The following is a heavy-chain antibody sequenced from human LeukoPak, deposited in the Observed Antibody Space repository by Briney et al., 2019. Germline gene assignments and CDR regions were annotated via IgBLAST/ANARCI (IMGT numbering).Heavy chain of an antibody. Sequence: ASVKVSCKPSGYTFTGYYMHWVRQDPGQGLEWMGWINPNSGGTNYAQKFQGRVTMTRDTSISTAYMELTRLRSDDTAGYYCARYSSGWYFDLWGRGTLVTVSS. CDR2: INPNSGGT. V-gene: IGHV1-2*02. CDR1: GYTFTGYY. J-gene: IGHJ2*01. D-gene: IGHD6-19*01. CDR3: ARYSSGWYFDL.